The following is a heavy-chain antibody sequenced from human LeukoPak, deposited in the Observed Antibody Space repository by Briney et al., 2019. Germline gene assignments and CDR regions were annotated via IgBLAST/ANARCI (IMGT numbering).Heavy chain of an antibody. D-gene: IGHD2-15*01. Sequence: PGGSLRLSCAASGFTVSDYCMSWIRQAPGKGLEWISYITGSGTTIYYADSVKGRFTISRDNAKNSLYLQMNSLRAEDTAVYFCARDLVAEKSAPYYYYGMDVWGQGTTVTVSS. CDR3: ARDLVAEKSAPYYYYGMDV. J-gene: IGHJ6*02. V-gene: IGHV3-11*01. CDR2: ITGSGTTI. CDR1: GFTVSDYC.